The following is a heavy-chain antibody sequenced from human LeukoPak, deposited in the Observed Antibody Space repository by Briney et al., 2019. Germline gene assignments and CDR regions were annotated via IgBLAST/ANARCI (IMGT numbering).Heavy chain of an antibody. CDR1: GFTFSSYG. CDR3: AKFAQRYCSGGSCHPFDY. D-gene: IGHD2-15*01. CDR2: VTAGGVST. V-gene: IGHV3-23*01. J-gene: IGHJ4*02. Sequence: GGSLRLSCAASGFTFSSYGMTWVRQAPGKGLEWVSAVTAGGVSTYYADSVKGRFIISRDNSKNTLYLQMNSLRADDTAVYYCAKFAQRYCSGGSCHPFDYWGQGTLVSVSS.